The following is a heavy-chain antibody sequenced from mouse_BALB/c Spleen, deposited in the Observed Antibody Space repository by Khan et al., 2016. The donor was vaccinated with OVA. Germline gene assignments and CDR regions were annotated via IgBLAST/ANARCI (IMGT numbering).Heavy chain of an antibody. Sequence: EVELVESGGGLVQTGGSRKLSCAASGFTFSGFGMHWVRQSPEKGLEWVAYISSDSNTIYYADTVKGRFTISSENPKKTHFLQMTSLGSEDTCMYSCARTGYYYFDYWGQCTSLTVSS. D-gene: IGHD2-3*01. CDR3: ARTGYYYFDY. CDR1: GFTFSGFG. V-gene: IGHV5-17*02. J-gene: IGHJ2*02. CDR2: ISSDSNTI.